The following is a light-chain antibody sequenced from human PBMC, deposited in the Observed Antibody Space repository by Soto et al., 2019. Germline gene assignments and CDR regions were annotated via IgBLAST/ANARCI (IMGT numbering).Light chain of an antibody. V-gene: IGKV1-33*01. CDR1: QDISKY. CDR3: QQYDDLPLT. CDR2: DAS. J-gene: IGKJ4*01. Sequence: DIQMTQSPSSLSASVGDTITITCQASQDISKYLNWYQQKPGQAPKLLIYDASSLKRAVPSRFSGSGSGTDFTFTISSLQAEDVATYYCQQYDDLPLTFGGGTKVEIK.